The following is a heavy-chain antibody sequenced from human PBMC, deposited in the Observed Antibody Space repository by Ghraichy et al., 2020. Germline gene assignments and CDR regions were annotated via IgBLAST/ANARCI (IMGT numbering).Heavy chain of an antibody. J-gene: IGHJ2*01. CDR1: GFSFSDYS. D-gene: IGHD1-20*01. CDR3: VREGTCSNWNNWYFDL. CDR2: ITGSSITI. V-gene: IGHV3-48*01. Sequence: GGSLRLSCEGSGFSFSDYSMIWVRLTPRKALEWVSYITGSSITIFYTDSVKGRFTISRDNAKNSLYLQMNSLRVGDTAVYYCVREGTCSNWNNWYFDLWGRGTLVTVSS.